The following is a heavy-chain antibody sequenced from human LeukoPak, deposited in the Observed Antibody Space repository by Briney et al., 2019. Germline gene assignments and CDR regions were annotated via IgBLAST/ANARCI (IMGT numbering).Heavy chain of an antibody. CDR1: GFTFSSYS. Sequence: GGSLRLSCAASGFTFSSYSMNWVRQAPGKGLEWVSSISSSSSYIYYADSVKGRFTISRDNAKNSLYLQLNSLRAEDTAVYYCARYYGDFAFDYWGQGTLVTVSS. J-gene: IGHJ4*02. CDR2: ISSSSSYI. D-gene: IGHD4-17*01. V-gene: IGHV3-21*01. CDR3: ARYYGDFAFDY.